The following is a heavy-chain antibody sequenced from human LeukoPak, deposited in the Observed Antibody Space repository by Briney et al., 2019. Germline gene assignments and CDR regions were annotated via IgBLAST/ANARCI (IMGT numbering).Heavy chain of an antibody. V-gene: IGHV4-4*02. Sequence: SGTLSLTCAVSGGSISSSNWWSWVRQPPGKGLEWIGEIYHSGSTNYNPSLKSRVTISVDKSKNQFSLKLSSVTAADTAVYYCARVLIGRAAAGRSKYFQHWGQGTLVTVSS. CDR3: ARVLIGRAAAGRSKYFQH. CDR2: IYHSGST. CDR1: GGSISSSNW. J-gene: IGHJ1*01. D-gene: IGHD6-13*01.